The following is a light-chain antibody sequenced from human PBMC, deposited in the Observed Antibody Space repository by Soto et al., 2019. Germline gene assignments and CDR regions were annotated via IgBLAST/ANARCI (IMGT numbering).Light chain of an antibody. J-gene: IGKJ4*01. CDR2: GAS. V-gene: IGKV3-20*01. CDR3: QQYGSSPVT. Sequence: EMGLTQSPGTLSLSPGERATLSCRASQSVSSSYLAWYQQKPGQAPRLLIYGASSRATGIPDRFSGSGSGTDFTLTISRLEPEDFAVYYCQQYGSSPVTFGGGTKVDIK. CDR1: QSVSSSY.